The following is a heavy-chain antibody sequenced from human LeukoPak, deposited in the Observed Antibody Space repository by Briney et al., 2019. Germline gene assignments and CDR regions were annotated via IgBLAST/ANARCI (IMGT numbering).Heavy chain of an antibody. CDR2: ISSSSSGSTT. Sequence: GRSLRLSCAASGFSFSDYYMGWIRQAPGKGLDWVSFISSSSSGSTTYYADSVKGRFTISRDNAKNSLYLQMNSLRAEDTAVYYCARSPAGGYSYGYDYWGQGTLVTVSS. CDR1: GFSFSDYY. D-gene: IGHD5-18*01. CDR3: ARSPAGGYSYGYDY. V-gene: IGHV3-11*04. J-gene: IGHJ4*02.